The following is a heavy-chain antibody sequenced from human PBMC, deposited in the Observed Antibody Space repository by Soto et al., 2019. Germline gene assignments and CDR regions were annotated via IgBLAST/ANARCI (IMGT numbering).Heavy chain of an antibody. D-gene: IGHD1-26*01. J-gene: IGHJ4*02. CDR3: VRDGNY. V-gene: IGHV4-61*01. CDR1: GGSVSSGSYF. Sequence: QVQLQESGPGLVKPSETLSLTCTVSGGSVSSGSYFWSWIRQPPGKGLEWIGYIYNSGITYNPSLTSRATISVDTSNNQFSLKLTSVTAADTALYYCVRDGNYWGQGTLVTVSS. CDR2: IYNSGIT.